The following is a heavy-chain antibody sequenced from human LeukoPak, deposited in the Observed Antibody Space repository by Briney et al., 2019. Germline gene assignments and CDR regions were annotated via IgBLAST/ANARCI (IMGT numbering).Heavy chain of an antibody. CDR1: GYTFTSNY. D-gene: IGHD3-9*01. J-gene: IGHJ4*02. Sequence: ASVKVSCKAFGYTFTSNYMHWVRQAPGQGPEWMGVISPSGGSTTYAQKFQGRVTLTRDMSTSTDYLELSSLRSEDTAVYYCARIYFDRGYWGQGTLVTVSS. CDR3: ARIYFDRGY. V-gene: IGHV1-46*01. CDR2: ISPSGGST.